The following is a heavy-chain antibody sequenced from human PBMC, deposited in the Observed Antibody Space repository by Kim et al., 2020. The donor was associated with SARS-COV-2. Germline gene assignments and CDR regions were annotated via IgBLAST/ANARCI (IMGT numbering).Heavy chain of an antibody. J-gene: IGHJ6*02. CDR2: INHSGST. Sequence: SETLSLTCAVYGGSFSGYYWSWIRQPPGKGLEWIGEINHSGSTNYNPSLKSRVTISVDTSKNQFSLKLSSVTAADTAVYYCARGRRDYGSGSYFSLQPTSPYYYTMDVWGQGTTVTVSS. D-gene: IGHD3-10*01. CDR3: ARGRRDYGSGSYFSLQPTSPYYYTMDV. V-gene: IGHV4-34*01. CDR1: GGSFSGYY.